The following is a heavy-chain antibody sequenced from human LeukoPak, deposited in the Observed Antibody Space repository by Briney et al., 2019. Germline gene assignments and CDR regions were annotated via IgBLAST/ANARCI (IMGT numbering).Heavy chain of an antibody. CDR2: IYYSGST. J-gene: IGHJ4*02. CDR1: GGSISSISYY. CDR3: ARQGYSYGLETFDY. V-gene: IGHV4-39*01. Sequence: SETLSLTCTVSGGSISSISYYWGWIRQPPGKGLEWIGSIYYSGSTDYNPSLKSRVTISVDTSKNQFSLKLSSVTAADTAVYYCARQGYSYGLETFDYWGQGTLVAVSS. D-gene: IGHD5-18*01.